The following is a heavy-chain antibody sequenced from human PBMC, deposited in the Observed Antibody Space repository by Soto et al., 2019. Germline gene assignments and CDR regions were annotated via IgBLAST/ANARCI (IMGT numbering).Heavy chain of an antibody. CDR3: ARDYGDHLYYFDY. D-gene: IGHD4-17*01. CDR1: GYTLTELS. CDR2: FDPEDGET. J-gene: IGHJ4*02. V-gene: IGHV1-24*01. Sequence: ASVKVSCKVSGYTLTELSMHWVRQAPGKGLEWMGGFDPEDGETIYAQKFQGWVTMTRDTSISTAYMELSRLRSDDTAVYYCARDYGDHLYYFDYWGQGTLVTVSS.